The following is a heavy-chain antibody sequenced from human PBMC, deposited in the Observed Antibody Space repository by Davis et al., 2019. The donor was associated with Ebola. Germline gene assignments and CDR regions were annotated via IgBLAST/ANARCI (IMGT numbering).Heavy chain of an antibody. CDR2: INPDTGGT. D-gene: IGHD3-10*01. Sequence: AASVKVSCKASGYTFSDYCIHWVRQAPGQGLEWMGRINPDTGGTNYAQKFQGRVTMTRDTSISTAYMELSRLRSDDTAVYYCARVLVVRGVTIGGTFDYWGQGTLVTVSS. V-gene: IGHV1-2*06. CDR3: ARVLVVRGVTIGGTFDY. CDR1: GYTFSDYC. J-gene: IGHJ4*02.